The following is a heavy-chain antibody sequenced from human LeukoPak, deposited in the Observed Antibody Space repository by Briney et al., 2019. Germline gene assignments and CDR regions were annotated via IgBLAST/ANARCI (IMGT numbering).Heavy chain of an antibody. CDR1: GFTFSSYA. CDR3: ARGRGYSHSNWVDP. V-gene: IGHV3-23*01. D-gene: IGHD5-18*01. J-gene: IGHJ5*02. CDR2: ISGSGGST. Sequence: PGGSLRLSCAASGFTFSSYAMSWVRQAPGKGLEWVSAISGSGGSTYYADSVKGRFTISRDNSKNTLYLQMNSLRAEDTAVYYCARGRGYSHSNWVDPWGQGTMVTVSA.